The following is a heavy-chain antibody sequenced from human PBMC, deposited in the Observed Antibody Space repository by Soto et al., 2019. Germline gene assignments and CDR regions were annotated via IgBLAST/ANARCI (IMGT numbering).Heavy chain of an antibody. V-gene: IGHV1-69*01. CDR3: ATGGGYYYDRSGHSAWF. CDR1: GGIFNNYA. Sequence: QVQLVQSGAEVKKPGSSVKVSCKASGGIFNNYAISWVRQAPGQGLEWMGGIIPVFGTADYAQKFQGRVTITADESTSPAYMGLSSLRSEDTAVYYCATGGGYYYDRSGHSAWFWGQGTLVTVSS. D-gene: IGHD3-22*01. CDR2: IIPVFGTA. J-gene: IGHJ4*01.